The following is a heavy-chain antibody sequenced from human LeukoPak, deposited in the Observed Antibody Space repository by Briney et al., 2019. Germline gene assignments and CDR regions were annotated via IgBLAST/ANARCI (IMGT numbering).Heavy chain of an antibody. V-gene: IGHV3-23*01. J-gene: IGHJ4*02. CDR3: AAIDGYPFDY. D-gene: IGHD5-18*01. CDR2: INGSGGRT. CDR1: GFTFSSSA. Sequence: PGGSLRLSCIASGFTFSSSAMSWVRQAPGKGLEWVSDINGSGGRTYYADSVKGRFTISRDNSKSTLLLQMNSLRAEDTAVYYCAAIDGYPFDYWGQGTLVTVSS.